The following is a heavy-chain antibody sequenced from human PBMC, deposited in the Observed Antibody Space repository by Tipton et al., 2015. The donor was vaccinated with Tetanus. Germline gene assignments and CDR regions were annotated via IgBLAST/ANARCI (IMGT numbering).Heavy chain of an antibody. V-gene: IGHV1-18*01. CDR1: GYTFTHYG. J-gene: IGHJ6*02. CDR2: ISPFTGDT. CDR3: ARVQEQRIYYYGMDV. D-gene: IGHD6-25*01. Sequence: QSGAEVKKPGASVKVSCKASGYTFTHYGISWVRQAPGQGLEWVGWISPFTGDTEYAQNLQDRLNLTTDTSTATAYVEVRSLTSDDTAVYYCARVQEQRIYYYGMDVWGQGTTVTVSS.